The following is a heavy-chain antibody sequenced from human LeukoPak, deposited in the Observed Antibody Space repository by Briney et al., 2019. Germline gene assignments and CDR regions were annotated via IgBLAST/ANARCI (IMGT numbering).Heavy chain of an antibody. V-gene: IGHV1-69*01. J-gene: IGHJ6*03. CDR1: GGTFSSYA. CDR2: IIPIFGTA. CDR3: ARNLDCRKYSSSSCYYYYMDV. Sequence: GASVKVSCKASGGTFSSYAISWVRQAPGQGLEWVGGIIPIFGTANYAQKFQGRVTITADESTSTAYMELSSLRSEDTAVYYCARNLDCRKYSSSSCYYYYMDVWGKGTTVTVSS. D-gene: IGHD6-6*01.